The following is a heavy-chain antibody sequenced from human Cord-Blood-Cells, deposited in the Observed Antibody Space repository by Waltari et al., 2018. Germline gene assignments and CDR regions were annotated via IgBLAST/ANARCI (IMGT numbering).Heavy chain of an antibody. J-gene: IGHJ3*02. Sequence: QVQLVQSGAEVKKPGASVKVSCKASGYTFHSYDINRVRQATVKGREWKGCMNPNSGNTGYAQKFQGRVTMTRNTSISTAYMELSSLRSEDTAVYYCIVMVTVDAFDIWGQGTMVTVSS. CDR1: GYTFHSYD. CDR2: MNPNSGNT. V-gene: IGHV1-8*02. D-gene: IGHD3-22*01. CDR3: IVMVTVDAFDI.